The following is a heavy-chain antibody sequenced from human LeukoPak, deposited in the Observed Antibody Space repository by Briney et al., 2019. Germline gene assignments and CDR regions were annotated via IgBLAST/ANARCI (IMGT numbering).Heavy chain of an antibody. Sequence: SETLSLTCAVSGGSISSYYWSWLRQPAGKGLEWIGRIYTSGSTNYNPSLKSRVTMSVDTSKNQFSLKLSSVTAADTAVYYCASRPGYDFWSGYNYWGQGTLVTVSS. CDR2: IYTSGST. J-gene: IGHJ4*02. V-gene: IGHV4-4*07. CDR1: GGSISSYY. D-gene: IGHD3-3*01. CDR3: ASRPGYDFWSGYNY.